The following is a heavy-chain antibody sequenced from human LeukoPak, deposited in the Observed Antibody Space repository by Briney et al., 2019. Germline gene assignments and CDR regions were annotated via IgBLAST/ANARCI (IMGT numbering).Heavy chain of an antibody. Sequence: GGSLRLSCAASGFTFSDYWMDWVRQAPGKGLEWVANIHPEGTEKYHADSVKGRFTFSRDNVDNTLYLQMNSLRVDDTAIYYGAKNSGWYRYYSWGQGTLVTVSS. CDR1: GFTFSDYW. CDR2: IHPEGTEK. V-gene: IGHV3-7*03. CDR3: AKNSGWYRYYS. J-gene: IGHJ4*02. D-gene: IGHD6-13*01.